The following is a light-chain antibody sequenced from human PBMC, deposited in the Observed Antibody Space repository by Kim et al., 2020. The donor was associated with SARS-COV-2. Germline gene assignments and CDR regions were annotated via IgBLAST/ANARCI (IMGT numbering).Light chain of an antibody. CDR1: SSNIGSKY. J-gene: IGLJ2*01. Sequence: RSTIYWSGSSSNIGSKYVYWFQQLPGTAPKHLIYGNNQRPSGVPDRFSGSKSGTSASLAISGLRSEDEADYYCAAWDDSLSGVVFGGGTQLTVL. V-gene: IGLV1-47*01. CDR2: GNN. CDR3: AAWDDSLSGVV.